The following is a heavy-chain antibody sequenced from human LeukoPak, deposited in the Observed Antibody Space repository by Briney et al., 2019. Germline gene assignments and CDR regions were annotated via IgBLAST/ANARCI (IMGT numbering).Heavy chain of an antibody. Sequence: SQTLSLTCTVSGGSISSGGYYWSWIRQHPGKGLEWIGYIYYSGSTYYNPSLKSRVTLSVDTSKNQFSLKLSSVTAADTAVYYCARDRYSSKNWFDPWGKGTLVTVSS. D-gene: IGHD6-13*01. CDR3: ARDRYSSKNWFDP. CDR1: GGSISSGGYY. J-gene: IGHJ5*02. CDR2: IYYSGST. V-gene: IGHV4-31*03.